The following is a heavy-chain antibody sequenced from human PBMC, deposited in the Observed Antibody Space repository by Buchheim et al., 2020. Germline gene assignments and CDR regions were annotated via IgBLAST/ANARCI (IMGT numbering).Heavy chain of an antibody. D-gene: IGHD5-18*01. CDR2: ISYDGSNK. J-gene: IGHJ6*02. CDR1: GFTFSSYG. CDR3: AKRVDTAMANYYYYGMDA. V-gene: IGHV3-30*18. Sequence: QVQLVESGGGVVQPGRSLRLSCAASGFTFSSYGMHWVRQAPGKGLEWVAVISYDGSNKYYADSVKGRFTISRDNSKNTLYLQMNSLRAEDTAVYYCAKRVDTAMANYYYYGMDAWGQGTT.